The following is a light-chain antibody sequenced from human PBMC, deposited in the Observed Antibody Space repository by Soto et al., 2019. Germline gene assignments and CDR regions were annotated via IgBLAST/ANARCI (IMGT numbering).Light chain of an antibody. CDR2: GAS. CDR1: QSVSSSY. J-gene: IGKJ3*01. Sequence: EIVLTQSPGTLSLSPGERATLSCRASQSVSSSYLAWYQQKPGQAPRLLIYGASSRATGIPDRFSVSGSGTDFTLTISRLEPEDFAVYYCQQYGSSLLTFGPGTKVDIK. CDR3: QQYGSSLLT. V-gene: IGKV3-20*01.